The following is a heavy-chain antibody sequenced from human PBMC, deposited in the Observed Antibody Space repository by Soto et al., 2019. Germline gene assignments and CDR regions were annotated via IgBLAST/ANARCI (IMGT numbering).Heavy chain of an antibody. CDR3: ARCLYYDFWSGYPNNWYFDL. D-gene: IGHD3-3*01. CDR1: GFTFSDYY. V-gene: IGHV3-11*06. Sequence: QVQLVESGGGLVKPGGSLRLSCAASGFTFSDYYMSWIRQAPGKGLEWVSYISSSSSYTNYEDSVKGRFTISRDNAKNSLYLQMNSLRAEDTAVYYCARCLYYDFWSGYPNNWYFDLWGRGTLVTVSS. CDR2: ISSSSSYT. J-gene: IGHJ2*01.